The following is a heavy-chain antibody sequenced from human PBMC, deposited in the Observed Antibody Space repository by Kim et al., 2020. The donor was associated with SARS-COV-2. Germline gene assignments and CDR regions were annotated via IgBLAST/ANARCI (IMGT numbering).Heavy chain of an antibody. D-gene: IGHD6-19*01. V-gene: IGHV3-15*01. CDR1: GFTFSNAW. J-gene: IGHJ3*02. CDR3: TTDSSGWYSDAFDI. CDR2: IKSKTDGETT. Sequence: GGSLRLSCAASGFTFSNAWMSWVRQAPGKGLEWVGRIKSKTDGETTDYAAPVKGRFTISRDDSKNTLYLQMNSLKTEDTAVYYCTTDSSGWYSDAFDIWG.